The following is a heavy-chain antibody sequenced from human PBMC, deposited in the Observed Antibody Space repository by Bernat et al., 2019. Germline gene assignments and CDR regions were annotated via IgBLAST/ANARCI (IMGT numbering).Heavy chain of an antibody. CDR1: GFTFSSYA. V-gene: IGHV3-23*01. CDR2: ISGSGGST. Sequence: EVQLLESGGGLVQPGGSLRLSCAASGFTFSSYAMSWVRQAPGKGLEWVSAISGSGGSTDYADSVKGRFTISRDNSKNTLYLQMNSLRAEDTAVYYCAKDQKWFGELWLYYFDYWGQGTLVTVSS. J-gene: IGHJ4*02. CDR3: AKDQKWFGELWLYYFDY. D-gene: IGHD3-10*01.